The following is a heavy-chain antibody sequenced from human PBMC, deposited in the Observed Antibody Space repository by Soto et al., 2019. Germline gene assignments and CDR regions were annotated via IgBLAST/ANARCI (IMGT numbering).Heavy chain of an antibody. J-gene: IGHJ4*02. V-gene: IGHV1-8*01. CDR2: MNPSGDT. CDR1: GSAFSGLD. CDR3: ARYQIGKGFTD. Sequence: QVQLVQSGAEVKKPGASVKVSCKASGSAFSGLDINWVRQATGQGLEWVGWMNPSGDTGYAQQFQGRVSLTRDTSMNTAYMELSSLSSEDTAVYYCARYQIGKGFTDWGQGTLVTVSS. D-gene: IGHD3-22*01.